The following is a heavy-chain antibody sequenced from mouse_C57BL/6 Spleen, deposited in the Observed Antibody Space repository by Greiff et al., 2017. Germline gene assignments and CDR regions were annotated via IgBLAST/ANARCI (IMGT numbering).Heavy chain of an antibody. V-gene: IGHV1-42*01. CDR3: ARSRLGDY. D-gene: IGHD4-1*01. CDR1: GYSFTGYY. J-gene: IGHJ2*01. CDR2: INPSTGGT. Sequence: EVQLQQSGPELVKPGASVKISCKASGYSFTGYYMNWVKQSPEKSLEWIGEINPSTGGTTYNQKFEAKATLTVDKSSSTAYMQLKSLTSEDSAVYYCARSRLGDYWGQGTTLTVSS.